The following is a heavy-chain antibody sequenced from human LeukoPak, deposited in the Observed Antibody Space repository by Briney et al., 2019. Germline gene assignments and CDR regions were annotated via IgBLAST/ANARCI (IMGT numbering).Heavy chain of an antibody. J-gene: IGHJ5*02. V-gene: IGHV1-46*01. CDR2: INPSGGST. D-gene: IGHD3-9*01. Sequence: GASVKVSCKASGYTFTSYYMHWVRQAPGQGLELMGIINPSGGSTSYAQKFQGRVTMTRDMSTSTVYMELSSLRSEDTAVYYCARGVLRYFDWLFPWFDPWGQGTLVTVSS. CDR3: ARGVLRYFDWLFPWFDP. CDR1: GYTFTSYY.